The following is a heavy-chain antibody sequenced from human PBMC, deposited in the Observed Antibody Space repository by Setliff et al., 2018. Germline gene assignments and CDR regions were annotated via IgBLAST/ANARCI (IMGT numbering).Heavy chain of an antibody. D-gene: IGHD1-1*01. CDR2: VFPSGTT. V-gene: IGHV4-38-2*01. J-gene: IGHJ4*02. CDR1: GSSMTGRYI. CDR3: AKGGGRYHSDS. Sequence: SETLSLTCVVSGSSMTGRYIWGWFRQSPGKGLQWIGNVFPSGTTRYNVSLENRLTLSVDTSKNQFSLRLTSATAADTAVYYCAKGGGRYHSDSWGQGILVTVSS.